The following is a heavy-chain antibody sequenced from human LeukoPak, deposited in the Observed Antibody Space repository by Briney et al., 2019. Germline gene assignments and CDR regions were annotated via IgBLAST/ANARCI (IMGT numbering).Heavy chain of an antibody. D-gene: IGHD2-15*01. CDR3: ARDRGYCTGGTCYSGNDH. V-gene: IGHV3-30*04. J-gene: IGHJ4*02. CDR2: VSYDGTYT. Sequence: PGGSLRLSCAASGFTFSSHAMHWVRQAPGKGLEWVAVVSYDGTYTYYADSVKGRFTISRDNSRNTLYLQMNSLRTEDTSVYYCARDRGYCTGGTCYSGNDHWGQGALLTVSS. CDR1: GFTFSSHA.